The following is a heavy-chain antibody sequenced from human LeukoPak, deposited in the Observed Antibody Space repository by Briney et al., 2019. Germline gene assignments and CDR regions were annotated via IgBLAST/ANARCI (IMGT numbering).Heavy chain of an antibody. CDR1: GVSISGNY. CDR2: IFYTGST. V-gene: IGHV4-59*01. CDR3: ARVGSSSSKGYYYYYYMDV. Sequence: SETLSLTCTVSGVSISGNYWSWIRQPPGKGLEWIGYIFYTGSTNYNPSLQSRVTILLDTSKNQFSLKLSSVSAADTAVYYCARVGSSSSKGYYYYYYMDVWGKGTTVTVSS. J-gene: IGHJ6*03. D-gene: IGHD6-6*01.